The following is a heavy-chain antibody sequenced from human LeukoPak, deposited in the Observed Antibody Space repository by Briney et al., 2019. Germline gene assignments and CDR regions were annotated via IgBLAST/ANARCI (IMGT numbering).Heavy chain of an antibody. CDR3: ARAGGRFPTSPSDS. D-gene: IGHD3-10*01. CDR1: GFTFSNSA. V-gene: IGHV3-23*01. Sequence: GGSLRLSCAASGFTFSNSAMRWVRQDPGKGLAWVSTVSGSGATTYYADSVKGRFTISRDNSKNTLYLQMSSLRVDDTAVYYCARAGGRFPTSPSDSWGQGSLVTVSS. J-gene: IGHJ4*02. CDR2: VSGSGATT.